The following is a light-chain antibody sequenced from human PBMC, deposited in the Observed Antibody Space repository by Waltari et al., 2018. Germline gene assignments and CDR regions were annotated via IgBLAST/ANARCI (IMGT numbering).Light chain of an antibody. V-gene: IGLV2-14*01. Sequence: QSALTQPASVSGSPGQSITISCTGTSSDVGGYNYVSWYQQHPVKAPKLMIYDVSKRPSGVSNRFSGSKSGYTASLTISGLQAEDEADYYCSSYTSSSTPVVFGGGTKLTVL. J-gene: IGLJ2*01. CDR3: SSYTSSSTPVV. CDR2: DVS. CDR1: SSDVGGYNY.